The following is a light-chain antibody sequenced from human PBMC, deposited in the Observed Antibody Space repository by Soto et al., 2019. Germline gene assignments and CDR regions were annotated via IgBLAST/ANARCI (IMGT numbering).Light chain of an antibody. CDR1: HDIGNS. CDR2: DAY. J-gene: IGKJ3*01. Sequence: DIQMTQSPPSLSASVGDRVTITCQASHDIGNSLNWYQDKPGQAPKLVIYDAYNLETGVPSTSSGSGYGTHFTFTITSLRPEDIATYYCQKSDHLPLFGPGTKVDIK. CDR3: QKSDHLPL. V-gene: IGKV1-33*01.